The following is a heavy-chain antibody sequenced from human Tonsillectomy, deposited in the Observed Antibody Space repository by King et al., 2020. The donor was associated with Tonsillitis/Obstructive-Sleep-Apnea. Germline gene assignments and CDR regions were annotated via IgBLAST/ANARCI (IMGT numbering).Heavy chain of an antibody. CDR2: IKSKTDGGTT. Sequence: VQLVESGGGLVKPGGSLRLSCAASGFTFSNAWMSWVRQAPGKGLEWVGRIKSKTDGGTTDYAAPVKGRFTISRDDSKNTLYLQMNSLKTEDTAVYYCTTTVVVVPDYYYYYYMDVWGKGTTVTVSS. D-gene: IGHD2-2*01. CDR3: TTTVVVVPDYYYYYYMDV. CDR1: GFTFSNAW. V-gene: IGHV3-15*01. J-gene: IGHJ6*03.